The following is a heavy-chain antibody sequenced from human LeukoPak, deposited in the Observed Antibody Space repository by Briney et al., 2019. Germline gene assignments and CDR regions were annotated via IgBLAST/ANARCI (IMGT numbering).Heavy chain of an antibody. CDR3: ARHPLIAPAYCTNGVSYRSEDAFDI. CDR2: IYPGDSDT. J-gene: IGHJ3*02. D-gene: IGHD2-8*01. V-gene: IGHV5-51*01. CDR1: GYSFTSYW. Sequence: GESLKISCKGSGYSFTSYWIGWVRQMPGKGLEWMGIIYPGDSDTRYSPSFQGQVTISADKSISTAYLQWSSLKASDTAMYYCARHPLIAPAYCTNGVSYRSEDAFDIWGQGTMVTVSS.